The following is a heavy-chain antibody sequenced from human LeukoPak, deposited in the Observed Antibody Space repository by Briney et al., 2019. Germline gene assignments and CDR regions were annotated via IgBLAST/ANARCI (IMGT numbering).Heavy chain of an antibody. D-gene: IGHD4-17*01. CDR3: GRGHYGDYA. CDR2: IKEDGSEK. V-gene: IGHV3-7*01. CDR1: GFTFSGYW. J-gene: IGHJ5*02. Sequence: GGSLRLSCAASGFTFSGYWMSWVRQAPGKGLECVANIKEDGSEKFYVDSVKGRFTISRDNAENSLFLQMNSLRAEDTAVYYCGRGHYGDYAWRQGTLVTVSS.